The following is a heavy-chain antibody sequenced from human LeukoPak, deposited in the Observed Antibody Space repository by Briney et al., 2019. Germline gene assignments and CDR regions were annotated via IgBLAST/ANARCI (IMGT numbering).Heavy chain of an antibody. CDR1: GGSISSGGYY. D-gene: IGHD3-3*01. CDR3: ARDCSSPAARSNYDFWSGYYTKPGGNYGMDV. CDR2: IYYSGST. V-gene: IGHV4-31*03. Sequence: SQTLSLTCTVSGGSISSGGYYWSWIRQHPGKGLEWIGYIYYSGSTYYNPSLKSRVTISVDTSKNQFSLKLSSVTAADTAVYYCARDCSSPAARSNYDFWSGYYTKPGGNYGMDVWGQGTTVTVSS. J-gene: IGHJ6*02.